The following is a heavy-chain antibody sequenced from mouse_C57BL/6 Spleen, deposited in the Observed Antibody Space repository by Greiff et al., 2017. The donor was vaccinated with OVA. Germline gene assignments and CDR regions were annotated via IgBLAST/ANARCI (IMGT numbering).Heavy chain of an antibody. J-gene: IGHJ1*03. CDR2: IDPSDSYT. CDR3: ARKNYVGYFDV. V-gene: IGHV1-69*01. Sequence: QVQLQQPGAELVMPGASVKLSCKASGYTFTSYWMHWVKQRPGQGLEWIGEIDPSDSYTNYNQKFKGKSTLTVDKSSSTAYMQLSSLTSEDSAVYYCARKNYVGYFDVWGTGTTVTVSS. CDR1: GYTFTSYW. D-gene: IGHD1-1*01.